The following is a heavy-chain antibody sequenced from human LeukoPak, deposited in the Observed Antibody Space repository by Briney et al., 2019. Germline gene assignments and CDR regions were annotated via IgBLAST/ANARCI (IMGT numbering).Heavy chain of an antibody. D-gene: IGHD3-10*01. J-gene: IGHJ4*02. Sequence: GGSLRLSCAASGFTFSNYGMHWVRQAPGKGLEWVALIWYDGSNKYYADSMKGRFTISRDNSKNTLYLQMNSLRAGDTAVYYCAGSYYNVFDYWGQGTLVTVSS. CDR1: GFTFSNYG. V-gene: IGHV3-33*01. CDR3: AGSYYNVFDY. CDR2: IWYDGSNK.